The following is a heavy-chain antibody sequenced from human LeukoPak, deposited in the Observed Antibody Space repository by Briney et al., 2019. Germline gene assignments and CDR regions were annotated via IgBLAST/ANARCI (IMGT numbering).Heavy chain of an antibody. D-gene: IGHD3-22*01. CDR1: GYTFTGYY. CDR2: INPNSGGT. J-gene: IGHJ4*02. Sequence: ASVKVSCKASGYTFTGYYMHWVRQAPGQGLEWMGWINPNSGGTYYAQKFQGRVTMTRDTSNSTAYMELSRLTSDDTAVYYCARATGGYYDYFDYWGQGTLVTVSS. CDR3: ARATGGYYDYFDY. V-gene: IGHV1-2*02.